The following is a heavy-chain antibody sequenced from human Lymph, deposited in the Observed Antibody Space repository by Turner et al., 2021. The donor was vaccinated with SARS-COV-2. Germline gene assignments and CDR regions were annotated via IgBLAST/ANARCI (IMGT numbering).Heavy chain of an antibody. Sequence: EVQLVESGGGLVQPGGSLRLSCAASGFTFSLYWMSWVGQAPGKGLEWVDNIKQDGSEKYYVDSVKGRFTISRDNAKNSLYLQMNSLRAEDTAVYYCARVEMATISFDYWGHGTLVPVSS. CDR2: IKQDGSEK. V-gene: IGHV3-7*01. J-gene: IGHJ4*01. CDR3: ARVEMATISFDY. CDR1: GFTFSLYW.